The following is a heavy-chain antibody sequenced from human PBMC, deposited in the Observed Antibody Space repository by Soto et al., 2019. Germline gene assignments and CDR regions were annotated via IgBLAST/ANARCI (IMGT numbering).Heavy chain of an antibody. D-gene: IGHD3-10*01. J-gene: IGHJ4*02. CDR2: VSHGDSN. CDR1: GDIVNSDFCY. Sequence: TEPLSLTCTVSGDIVNSDFCYWSLMRLPPGGGLEWIGYVSHGDSNKYNPSLQSRVYISVXTSKNQFSLSLSSVTAADTAVYYCARHLSIRGVFDYCGQGTQVT. V-gene: IGHV4-61*01. CDR3: ARHLSIRGVFDY.